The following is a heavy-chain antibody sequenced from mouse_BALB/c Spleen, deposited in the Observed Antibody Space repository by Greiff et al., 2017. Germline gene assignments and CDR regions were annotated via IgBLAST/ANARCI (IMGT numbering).Heavy chain of an antibody. CDR1: GFTFSSYA. Sequence: EVKLVESGGGLVKPGGSLKLSCAASGFTFSSYAMSWVRQTPEKRLEWVASISSGGSTYYPDSVKGRFTISRDNARNILYLQMSSLRSEDTAMYYCARGRDYGSSLYYYAMDYWGQGTSVTVSS. J-gene: IGHJ4*01. D-gene: IGHD1-1*01. CDR2: ISSGGST. V-gene: IGHV5-6-5*01. CDR3: ARGRDYGSSLYYYAMDY.